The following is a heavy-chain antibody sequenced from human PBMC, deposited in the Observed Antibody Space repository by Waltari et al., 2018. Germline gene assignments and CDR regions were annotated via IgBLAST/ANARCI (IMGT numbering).Heavy chain of an antibody. J-gene: IGHJ4*02. CDR3: ARDEDYGDSLIVDY. V-gene: IGHV1-2*06. D-gene: IGHD4-17*01. CDR2: INPNSGGT. CDR1: GYTFTGYY. Sequence: QVQLVQSGAEVKKPGASVKVYCKASGYTFTGYYMHWVRQAPGQGLEWMGRINPNSGGTNYAQKFPGRVTMTRDTSISTAYMELSRLRSDDTAVYYWARDEDYGDSLIVDYWGQGTLVTVSA.